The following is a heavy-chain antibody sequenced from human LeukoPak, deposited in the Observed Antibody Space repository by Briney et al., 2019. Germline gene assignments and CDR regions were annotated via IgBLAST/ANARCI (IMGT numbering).Heavy chain of an antibody. CDR1: GFTLSNYG. CDR2: ISDSGGST. CDR3: PKRGVVIRVILVGFHKAAYYFLS. J-gene: IGHJ4*02. V-gene: IGHV3-23*01. Sequence: QSGGSLRLSCAVSGFTLSNYGMSWVRQAPGKGLEWVAGISDSGGSTNYADSVKGRFTISRDNPKNTLYLQMNRLRAEDTAVYFCPKRGVVIRVILVGFHKAAYYFLSWGQGALVTVSS. D-gene: IGHD3-22*01.